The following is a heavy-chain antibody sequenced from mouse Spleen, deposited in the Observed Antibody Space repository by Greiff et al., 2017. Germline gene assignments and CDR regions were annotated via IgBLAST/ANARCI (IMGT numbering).Heavy chain of an antibody. V-gene: IGHV1-82*01. D-gene: IGHD3-2*01. J-gene: IGHJ3*01. CDR3: AREWGQLGLRSFAY. CDR2: IYPGDGDT. Sequence: VQLQQSGPELVKPGASVKISCKASGYAFSSSWMNWVKQRPGKGLEWIGRIYPGDGDTNYNGKFKGKATLTADKSSSTAYMQLSSLTSEDSAVYFCAREWGQLGLRSFAYWGQGTLVTVSA. CDR1: GYAFSSSW.